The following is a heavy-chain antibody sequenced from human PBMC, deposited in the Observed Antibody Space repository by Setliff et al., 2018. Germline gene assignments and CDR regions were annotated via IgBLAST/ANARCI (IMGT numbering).Heavy chain of an antibody. CDR2: INPSGGGT. Sequence: ASVKVSCKASGYTFIYYNIHWVRQAPGQGLEWMGLINPSGGGTIYARKFQGRVTMARETSTSTVYMELSGLRSEDTAVYYCARVYLAGSGWDKANALDIWGQGTMVTVSS. CDR1: GYTFIYYN. V-gene: IGHV1-46*03. J-gene: IGHJ3*02. CDR3: ARVYLAGSGWDKANALDI. D-gene: IGHD6-19*01.